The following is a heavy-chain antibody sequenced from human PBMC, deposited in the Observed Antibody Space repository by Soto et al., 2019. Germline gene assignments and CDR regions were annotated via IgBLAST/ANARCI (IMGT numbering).Heavy chain of an antibody. Sequence: QVQLVQSGAEVKKPGASVKVSCKASGYTFTSYAMHWVRQAPGQRLEWMGWINAGNGNTKYSQKFHGRVTITRDTSASTAYMELSSLRSEDTAVYYCAREAVVVGSYYHWGQGTLVTVSS. V-gene: IGHV1-3*01. CDR2: INAGNGNT. CDR3: AREAVVVGSYYH. J-gene: IGHJ5*02. D-gene: IGHD1-26*01. CDR1: GYTFTSYA.